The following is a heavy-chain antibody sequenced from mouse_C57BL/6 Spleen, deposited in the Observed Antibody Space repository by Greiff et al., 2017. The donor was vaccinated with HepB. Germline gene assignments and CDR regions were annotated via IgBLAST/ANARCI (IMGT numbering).Heavy chain of an antibody. CDR2: INPNNGGT. J-gene: IGHJ4*01. CDR1: GYTFTDYN. Sequence: VQLKQSGPELVKPGASVKIPCKASGYTFTDYNMDWVKQSHGKSLEWIGDINPNNGGTIYNQKFKGKATLTVDKTSSTAYMELRSLTSDDTAVYYCARSEHGYAMDYWGQGTSVTVSS. CDR3: ARSEHGYAMDY. V-gene: IGHV1-18*01.